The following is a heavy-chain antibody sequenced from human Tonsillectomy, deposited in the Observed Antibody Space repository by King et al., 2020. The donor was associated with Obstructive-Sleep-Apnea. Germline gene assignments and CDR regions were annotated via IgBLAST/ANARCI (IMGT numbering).Heavy chain of an antibody. CDR1: GGSISRSNYY. CDR3: ARDYWGAPATYGGSDF. D-gene: IGHD4-23*01. Sequence: RLQLQESGPGLVKPSETLSLTCTVSGGSISRSNYYWGWIRQPPGKGLEWIGRINYSGSTYCNPSLKSRVTISVDTSKNQFSLKLSSVTAADTAVYFCARDYWGAPATYGGSDFWGQGTLVIVSS. CDR2: INYSGST. J-gene: IGHJ4*02. V-gene: IGHV4-39*06.